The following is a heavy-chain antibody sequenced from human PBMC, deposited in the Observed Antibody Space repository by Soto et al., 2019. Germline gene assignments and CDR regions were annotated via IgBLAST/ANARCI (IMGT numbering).Heavy chain of an antibody. CDR1: GGSISSGGYY. CDR3: ARFVHWGYDY. CDR2: IYYSGNT. D-gene: IGHD7-27*01. V-gene: IGHV4-31*03. Sequence: QVQLHESGPGLVKPSQTLSLTCSVSGGSISSGGYYWSWIRQHPGKGLEWIAYIYYSGNTYYNPSLKSRVSISVDMPKNQISLKLSSVTAADTAVYYCARFVHWGYDYWGQGILVTVSS. J-gene: IGHJ4*02.